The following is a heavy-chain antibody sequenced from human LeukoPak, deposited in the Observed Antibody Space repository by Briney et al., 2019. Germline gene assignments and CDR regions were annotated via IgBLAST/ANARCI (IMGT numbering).Heavy chain of an antibody. V-gene: IGHV3-23*01. D-gene: IGHD2-15*01. CDR2: ISGSGGST. CDR1: GFTFSSYA. Sequence: GGSLRLSCAASGFTFSSYAMSWVRQAPGKGLEWVSAISGSGGSTYYADSVKGRFTISRDNSKNTLHPQMNSLRAEDTAVYYCAKDLLQVVAATLDYWGQGTLVTVSS. J-gene: IGHJ4*02. CDR3: AKDLLQVVAATLDY.